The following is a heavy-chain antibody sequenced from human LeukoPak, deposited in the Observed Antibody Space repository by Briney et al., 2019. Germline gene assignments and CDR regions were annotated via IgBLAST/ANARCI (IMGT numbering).Heavy chain of an antibody. Sequence: SETLSLTCTASGGSIGSYYWSWIRQPPGKGLEWIGYIYYSGSTDCNPSLKSRVTISVDTSKNQFSLKLSSVTAADTAVYYCARNLYDSSGSMGIYTFDYWGQGTLVTVSS. D-gene: IGHD3-22*01. CDR1: GGSIGSYY. CDR3: ARNLYDSSGSMGIYTFDY. CDR2: IYYSGST. V-gene: IGHV4-59*01. J-gene: IGHJ4*02.